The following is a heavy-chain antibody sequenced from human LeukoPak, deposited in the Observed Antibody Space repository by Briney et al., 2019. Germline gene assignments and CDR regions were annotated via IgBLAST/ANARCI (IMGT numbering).Heavy chain of an antibody. CDR1: GFTFSSYS. J-gene: IGHJ4*02. D-gene: IGHD3-3*01. CDR3: ARVVPGVTGGDY. Sequence: PGGSLRLSCAASGFTFSSYSMNWVRHAPGKGLEWVSSISSSSSYIYYADSVKGRFTISRGNAKNSLYLQMNSLRVEDTALYYCARVVPGVTGGDYWGRGTLVSVSS. V-gene: IGHV3-21*01. CDR2: ISSSSSYI.